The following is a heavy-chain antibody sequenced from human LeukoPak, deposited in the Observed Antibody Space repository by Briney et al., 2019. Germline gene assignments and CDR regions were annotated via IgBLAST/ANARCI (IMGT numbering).Heavy chain of an antibody. J-gene: IGHJ5*02. Sequence: GASVKVSCEASGYTFTSYYMHWVRQAPGQGLEWMGWINPNTGGTNYPQKFQGRVTMTRDTSISTAYMELSRLRSDDTAVYYCARWAVAGSVYWFDPWGQGTLVTVSS. D-gene: IGHD6-19*01. CDR1: GYTFTSYY. CDR3: ARWAVAGSVYWFDP. V-gene: IGHV1-2*02. CDR2: INPNTGGT.